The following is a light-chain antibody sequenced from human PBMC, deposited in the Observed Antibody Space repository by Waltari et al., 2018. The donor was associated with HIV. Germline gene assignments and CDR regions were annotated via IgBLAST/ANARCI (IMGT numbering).Light chain of an antibody. Sequence: DIQMTQSPSSLSASLGGRVTLTCRASQSIDNFLNWYQQKPGKAPNLLVYAASTLQSEVPSRFSGSGSGTDFTLTISTLQPEDFATYYCQQSYTTPLTFGGGTKVEIK. J-gene: IGKJ4*01. V-gene: IGKV1-39*01. CDR1: QSIDNF. CDR3: QQSYTTPLT. CDR2: AAS.